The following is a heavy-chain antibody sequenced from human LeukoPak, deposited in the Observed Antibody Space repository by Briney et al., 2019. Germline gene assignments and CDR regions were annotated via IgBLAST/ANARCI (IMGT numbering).Heavy chain of an antibody. V-gene: IGHV4-4*07. D-gene: IGHD5-12*01. Sequence: SETLSLTCSVSGGFISSYFWNWIRQPAGKGMEWVGHIYDGGKTNYNPSLRGRATISVDTSINQFSLELRSVTAADTAVYYCARDYIVETGVVAFDIWGQGTMVSVSS. CDR3: ARDYIVETGVVAFDI. J-gene: IGHJ3*02. CDR2: IYDGGKT. CDR1: GGFISSYF.